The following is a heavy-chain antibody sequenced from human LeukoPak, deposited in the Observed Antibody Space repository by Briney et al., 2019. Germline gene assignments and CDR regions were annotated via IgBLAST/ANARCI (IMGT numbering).Heavy chain of an antibody. J-gene: IGHJ4*02. CDR2: ISSSGSTI. CDR1: GFTFSDYY. D-gene: IGHD3-10*01. V-gene: IGHV3-11*01. Sequence: GGSLRLSCAASGFTFSDYYMSWIRQAPGKGLEWVSYISSSGSTIYYADSVKGRFTIPRDNAKNSLYLQMNSLRAEDTAVYYCAKNYYGSGSLNDYWGQGTLVTVSS. CDR3: AKNYYGSGSLNDY.